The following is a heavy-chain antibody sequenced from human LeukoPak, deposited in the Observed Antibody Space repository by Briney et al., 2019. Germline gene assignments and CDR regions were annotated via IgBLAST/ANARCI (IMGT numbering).Heavy chain of an antibody. CDR2: ISDGSRDT. D-gene: IGHD5-12*01. V-gene: IGHV3-23*01. J-gene: IGHJ4*02. CDR1: GFTFNTYE. CDR3: TTRLRNHFDY. Sequence: GGSLRLSCAASGFTFNTYEMNWVRQAPGKGLEWVSTISDGSRDTHYAGSVKGRFTISRDDSQNIVYPQMDSLRAEDTALYYCTTRLRNHFDYWGQGTQVTVSS.